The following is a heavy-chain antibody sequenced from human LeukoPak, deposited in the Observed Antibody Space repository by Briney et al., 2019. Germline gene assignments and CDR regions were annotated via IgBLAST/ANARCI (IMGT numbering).Heavy chain of an antibody. CDR3: AKGPMYSSSWYGAQNWFDP. CDR2: IRYDGSNK. CDR1: GFTFSTYG. J-gene: IGHJ5*02. D-gene: IGHD6-13*01. Sequence: GGSLRLSCAASGFTFSTYGMHWVRQAPGKGLEWVAFIRYDGSNKYYADSVKGRFTISRDNSKNTLYLQMNSLRAEDTAVYYCAKGPMYSSSWYGAQNWFDPWGQGTLVTVSS. V-gene: IGHV3-30*02.